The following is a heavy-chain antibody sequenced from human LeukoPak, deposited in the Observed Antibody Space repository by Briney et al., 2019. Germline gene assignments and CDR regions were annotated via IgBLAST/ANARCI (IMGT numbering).Heavy chain of an antibody. CDR1: GFTFSNYW. CDR3: AKFGAGSGYGVPIGPFDP. J-gene: IGHJ5*02. D-gene: IGHD5-12*01. CDR2: ISGSGGST. Sequence: PGGSLRLSCAASGFTFSNYWMHWVRQAPGKGLVWVSAISGSGGSTYYADSVKGRFTISRDNSKNTLYLQMNSLRAEDTAVYYCAKFGAGSGYGVPIGPFDPWGQGTLVTVSS. V-gene: IGHV3-23*01.